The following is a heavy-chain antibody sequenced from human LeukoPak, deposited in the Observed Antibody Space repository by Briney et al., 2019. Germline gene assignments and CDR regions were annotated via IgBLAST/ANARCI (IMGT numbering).Heavy chain of an antibody. V-gene: IGHV4-30-2*01. CDR3: ARAICSGTSCANWFDP. J-gene: IGHJ5*02. Sequence: SETLSLTCAVPGGSISSGGYSWSWIRQPPGKGLEWIGYIYHSGSTYYNPSLKSRVTISVDRSKNQFSLKLSSVTAADTAVYYCARAICSGTSCANWFDPWGQGTLVTVSS. CDR1: GGSISSGGYS. CDR2: IYHSGST. D-gene: IGHD2-2*01.